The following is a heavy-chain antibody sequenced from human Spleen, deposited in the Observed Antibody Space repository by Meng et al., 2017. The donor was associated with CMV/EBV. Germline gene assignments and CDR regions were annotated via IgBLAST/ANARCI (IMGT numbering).Heavy chain of an antibody. Sequence: FSTYSLNWVRQAPGKRLEWDSSSSSTSNYIYYADSVEDRFFIYRDNAKNSVHLQMNSLRADDSAVYYCARDEPPIGSGGPTRYFQHWGQGTLVTVSS. J-gene: IGHJ1*01. D-gene: IGHD6-13*01. CDR1: FSTYS. CDR3: ARDEPPIGSGGPTRYFQH. CDR2: SSSTSNYI. V-gene: IGHV3-21*01.